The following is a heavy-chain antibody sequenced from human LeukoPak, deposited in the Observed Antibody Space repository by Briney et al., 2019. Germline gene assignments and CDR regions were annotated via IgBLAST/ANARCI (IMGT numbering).Heavy chain of an antibody. Sequence: GGSLRLSCAASGFTFSSYSMNWVRQAPGKGLEWVSSISSSSSYIYYADSVKGRFTISRDNAKNSLYLQMNSLRAEDTAVYYCARTAMVRGVITSPGDYWGQGTLDTVSS. J-gene: IGHJ4*02. CDR3: ARTAMVRGVITSPGDY. V-gene: IGHV3-21*01. CDR2: ISSSSSYI. CDR1: GFTFSSYS. D-gene: IGHD3-10*01.